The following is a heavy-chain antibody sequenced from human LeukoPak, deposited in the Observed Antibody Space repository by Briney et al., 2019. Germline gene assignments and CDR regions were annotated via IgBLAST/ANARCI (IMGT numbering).Heavy chain of an antibody. J-gene: IGHJ5*02. D-gene: IGHD3-22*01. Sequence: SVKVSCKASGYTFTSYDINWVRQAPGQGLEWMGGIIPIFGTANYAQKFQGRVTITADESTSTAYMELSSLRSEDTAVYYCARDRSGTGLTPHYYASSGYYRNWFDPWGQGTLVTLSS. CDR3: ARDRSGTGLTPHYYASSGYYRNWFDP. CDR2: IIPIFGTA. CDR1: GYTFTSYD. V-gene: IGHV1-69*13.